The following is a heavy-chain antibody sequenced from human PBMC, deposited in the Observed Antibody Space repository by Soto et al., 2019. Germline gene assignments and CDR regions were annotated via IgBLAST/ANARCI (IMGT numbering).Heavy chain of an antibody. V-gene: IGHV3-23*01. Sequence: QLLESGGGFVQPGGSLRLSWVASGFTFSNFAMAWVRQAPGEGLEWVSAISGSGDDTFYADSMKGRFTISRDNSKDTLSLQINSLRAEDTAVYYCANPIPKTGTTFGFWGQGTLGTVSS. CDR3: ANPIPKTGTTFGF. CDR1: GFTFSNFA. D-gene: IGHD1-1*01. CDR2: ISGSGDDT. J-gene: IGHJ4*02.